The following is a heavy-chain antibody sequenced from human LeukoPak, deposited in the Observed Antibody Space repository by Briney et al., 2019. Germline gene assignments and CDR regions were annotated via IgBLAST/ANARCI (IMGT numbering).Heavy chain of an antibody. D-gene: IGHD3-10*01. J-gene: IGHJ6*02. CDR2: ISGDGGST. CDR1: GFTFDDYA. V-gene: IGHV3-43*02. Sequence: GGSLRLSCAASGFTFDDYAMHWVRQAPGKGLEWVSLISGDGGSTYYADSVKGRFTISRDNSKNSLYLQMNSLRTEDTALYYCAKDRLAVRGVTPIPYGMDVWGQGTTVTVSS. CDR3: AKDRLAVRGVTPIPYGMDV.